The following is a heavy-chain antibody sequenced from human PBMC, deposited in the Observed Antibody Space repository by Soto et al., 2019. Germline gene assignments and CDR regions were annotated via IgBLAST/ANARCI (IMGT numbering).Heavy chain of an antibody. CDR1: GGTFSSYA. V-gene: IGHV1-69*13. Sequence: GASVKVSCKAPGGTFSSYAISWVRQAPGQGLEWMGGIIPIFGTANYAQKFQGRVTITADESTSTAYMELSSLRSEDTAVYYCARGFSSTILGLYYYYGMDVWGQGTTVTVSS. J-gene: IGHJ6*02. D-gene: IGHD2-2*01. CDR3: ARGFSSTILGLYYYYGMDV. CDR2: IIPIFGTA.